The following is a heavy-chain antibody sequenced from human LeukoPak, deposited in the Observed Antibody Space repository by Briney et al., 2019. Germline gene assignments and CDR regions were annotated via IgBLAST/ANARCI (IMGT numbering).Heavy chain of an antibody. CDR1: GFSITNYY. CDR3: ARGKELVVG. Sequence: SETLSLTCTVSGFSITNYYWSWIRQPPGKGLEWIAYIYYSGSTNYNPSLKSRRSISSDTSNNQFFQMQIYVPTADTAVYYCARGKELVVGWGQGTLVTVSS. CDR2: IYYSGST. J-gene: IGHJ4*02. V-gene: IGHV4-59*01. D-gene: IGHD1-26*01.